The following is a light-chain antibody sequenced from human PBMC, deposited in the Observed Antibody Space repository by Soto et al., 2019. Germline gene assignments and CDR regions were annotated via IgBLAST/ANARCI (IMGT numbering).Light chain of an antibody. CDR3: QQYDTLPRYT. Sequence: DIQMTQSPSSLSASVGDRVPITCQASQDIYNFLNWYQQKPGKAPKLLIFDASSLETGVPSRFSGSGSGTDFTFTISSLQPEDFATYYCQQYDTLPRYTFGQGTKVE. CDR2: DAS. CDR1: QDIYNF. J-gene: IGKJ2*01. V-gene: IGKV1-33*01.